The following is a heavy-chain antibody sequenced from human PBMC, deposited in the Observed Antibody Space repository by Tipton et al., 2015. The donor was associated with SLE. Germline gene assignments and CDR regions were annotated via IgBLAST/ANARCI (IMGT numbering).Heavy chain of an antibody. J-gene: IGHJ4*02. Sequence: TLSLTCTVSGGSISSYYWSWIRQPPGKGLEWIGYIHHGGSTNYNPSLQSRVTISRDPSKNQFSLKLSSATAADTAVYYCASKYFYDSDGLRYWGQGTLVTVSS. CDR1: GGSISSYY. CDR2: IHHGGST. V-gene: IGHV4-59*01. CDR3: ASKYFYDSDGLRY. D-gene: IGHD3-22*01.